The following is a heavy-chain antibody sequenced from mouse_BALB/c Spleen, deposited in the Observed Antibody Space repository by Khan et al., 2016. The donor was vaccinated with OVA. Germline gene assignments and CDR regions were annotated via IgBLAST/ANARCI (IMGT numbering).Heavy chain of an antibody. CDR2: MIYSGYT. Sequence: EVKLLESGPSLVQPSQTLSLTCSVTGDSITSGYWSWIRKFPGNKLEYMGYMIYSGYTYYNPSLKSRFSITRHTSKNQYYLQLNSVTTEDTATYYGARSTYRDAFVYWGQGTLVTVSA. CDR3: ARSTYRDAFVY. J-gene: IGHJ3*01. D-gene: IGHD2-14*01. CDR1: GDSITSGY. V-gene: IGHV3-8*02.